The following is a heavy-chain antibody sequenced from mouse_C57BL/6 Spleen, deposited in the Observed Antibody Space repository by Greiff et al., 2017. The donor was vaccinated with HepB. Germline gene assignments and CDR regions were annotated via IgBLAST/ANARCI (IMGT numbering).Heavy chain of an antibody. CDR1: GFTFSSYT. CDR2: ISGGGGNT. D-gene: IGHD1-1*01. V-gene: IGHV5-9*01. CDR3: ARITFDYAMDY. Sequence: EVMLVESGGGLVKPGGSLKLSCAASGFTFSSYTMSWVRQTPEKRLEWVATISGGGGNTYYPDSVKGRFTISRDNAKNTLYLQMSSLRSEDTALYYCARITFDYAMDYWGQGTSVTVSS. J-gene: IGHJ4*01.